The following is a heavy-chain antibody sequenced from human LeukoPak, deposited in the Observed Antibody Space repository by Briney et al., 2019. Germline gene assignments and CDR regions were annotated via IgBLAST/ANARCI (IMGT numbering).Heavy chain of an antibody. CDR2: IYSGGST. J-gene: IGHJ4*02. CDR3: ARGDSSSWPFDY. Sequence: GGSLRLSCAASGYTVSSNYMSWVRQAPGKGLEWVSVIYSGGSTYYADSVKGRFTISRDNSKNTLYLQMNSLRAEDTAVYYCARGDSSSWPFDYWGQGTLVTVSS. D-gene: IGHD6-13*01. CDR1: GYTVSSNY. V-gene: IGHV3-66*01.